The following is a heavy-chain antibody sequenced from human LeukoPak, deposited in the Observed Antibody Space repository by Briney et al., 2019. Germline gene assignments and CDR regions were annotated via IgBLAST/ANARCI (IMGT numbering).Heavy chain of an antibody. Sequence: SETLSLTCTVSGGSISSSSYYWGWIRQPPGKGLEWIGSIYYSGSTYYNPSLKSRVTISVDTSKNQFSLKLSSVTAADTAVYCCARDHTMVRGAADYWGQGTLVTVSS. CDR2: IYYSGST. CDR3: ARDHTMVRGAADY. J-gene: IGHJ4*02. V-gene: IGHV4-39*07. CDR1: GGSISSSSYY. D-gene: IGHD3-10*01.